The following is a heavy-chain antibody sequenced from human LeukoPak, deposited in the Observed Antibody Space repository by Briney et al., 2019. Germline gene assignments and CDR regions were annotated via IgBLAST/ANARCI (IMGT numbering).Heavy chain of an antibody. D-gene: IGHD6-13*01. Sequence: PGGSLRLSCAASGFTFSSYAMSWVRQAPGKGLEWVSAISGSGGSTYYADSVKGRFTISRDNSKNTLYLQMNSLRAEDTAVYYCAKDPRGISSSWCNWFDPWGQGTLVTVSS. CDR2: ISGSGGST. CDR1: GFTFSSYA. CDR3: AKDPRGISSSWCNWFDP. J-gene: IGHJ5*02. V-gene: IGHV3-23*01.